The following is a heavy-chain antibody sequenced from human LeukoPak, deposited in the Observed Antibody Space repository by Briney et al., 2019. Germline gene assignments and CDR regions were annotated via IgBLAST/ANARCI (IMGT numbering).Heavy chain of an antibody. CDR2: IYHSGTT. CDR3: VSQAILAAADTDY. D-gene: IGHD6-13*01. Sequence: PSETLSLTCTVSGGSISSSSYYWGWIRQPPGKGLECIGSIYHSGTTYYNPSLKSRVTISVDTSKNQFSLKLSSVTAADTAIYYCVSQAILAAADTDYWGQGTLVTVSS. CDR1: GGSISSSSYY. J-gene: IGHJ4*02. V-gene: IGHV4-39*01.